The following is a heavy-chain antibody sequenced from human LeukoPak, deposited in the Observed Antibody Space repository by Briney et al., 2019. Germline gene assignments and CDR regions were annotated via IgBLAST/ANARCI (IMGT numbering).Heavy chain of an antibody. D-gene: IGHD7-27*01. CDR2: INPRGGST. Sequence: ASVKVSCKASGYTFTSHYMHWVRQAPGQGLEWMGIINPRGGSTSYAQNFQGRVTMTRDTSTTTVYMELSSLRFEDTAVYYCARSPLGVASNWAFDYWGQGTLVTVSS. CDR1: GYTFTSHY. CDR3: ARSPLGVASNWAFDY. V-gene: IGHV1-46*01. J-gene: IGHJ4*02.